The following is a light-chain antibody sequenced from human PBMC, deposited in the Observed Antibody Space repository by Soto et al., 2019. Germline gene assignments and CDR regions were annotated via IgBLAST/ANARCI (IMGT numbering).Light chain of an antibody. Sequence: IVMTQSPATLSASPGERATLSCRASQSVATNLAWYRQKPGQAPRLLIHSASTRATGVPARFSGSGSVSDFTLTIRSLQSEDFAVYYCQHHNYGPSCGQGTNLEIK. J-gene: IGKJ2*01. CDR3: QHHNYGPS. V-gene: IGKV3-15*01. CDR1: QSVATN. CDR2: SAS.